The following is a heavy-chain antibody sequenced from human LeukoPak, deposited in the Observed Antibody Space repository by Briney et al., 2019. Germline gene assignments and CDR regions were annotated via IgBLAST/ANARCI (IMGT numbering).Heavy chain of an antibody. CDR3: ASGVPRGSLSYHFDY. Sequence: ASVKVSCKASGYTFTSYGISWVRQAPGQGLEWMGWISAYNGNTNYAQKLQGRVTMTTDTSTSTAYMELSSLRSEDTAVYYCASGVPRGSLSYHFDYWGQGTLVTVSS. J-gene: IGHJ4*02. D-gene: IGHD3-10*01. V-gene: IGHV1-18*01. CDR2: ISAYNGNT. CDR1: GYTFTSYG.